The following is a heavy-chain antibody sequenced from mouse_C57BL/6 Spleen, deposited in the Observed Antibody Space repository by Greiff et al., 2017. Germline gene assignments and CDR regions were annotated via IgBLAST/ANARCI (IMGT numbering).Heavy chain of an antibody. Sequence: EVQLVESEGGLVQPGSSMKLSCTASGFTFSDYYMAWVRQVPEKGLEWVANINYDGSSTYYLASLKSRFIISRDNAKNILYLQMSSLKYEDTATYYCARDSSGYVGGAMDYWGQGTSVTVSS. CDR3: ARDSSGYVGGAMDY. D-gene: IGHD3-2*02. CDR2: INYDGSST. J-gene: IGHJ4*01. CDR1: GFTFSDYY. V-gene: IGHV5-16*01.